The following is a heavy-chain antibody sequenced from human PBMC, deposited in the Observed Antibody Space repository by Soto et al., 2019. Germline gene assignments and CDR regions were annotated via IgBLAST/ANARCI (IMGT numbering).Heavy chain of an antibody. CDR3: ARTVGAAYYFDF. V-gene: IGHV4-4*07. J-gene: IGHJ4*02. D-gene: IGHD1-26*01. CDR1: GDSMTKYY. Sequence: QVQLQESGPGLVKPSETLSLTYTVSGDSMTKYYWSWIRQPAGKGLEWIGRIYTSGSTNYNPSLKSRVTMSIDTSNNHFSLKLKSVTAADTAVYYCARTVGAAYYFDFWGQGALVTVSS. CDR2: IYTSGST.